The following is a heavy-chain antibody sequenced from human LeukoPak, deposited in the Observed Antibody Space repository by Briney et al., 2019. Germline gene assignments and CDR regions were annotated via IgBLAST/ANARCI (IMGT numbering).Heavy chain of an antibody. D-gene: IGHD6-13*01. V-gene: IGHV3-48*01. J-gene: IGHJ6*02. CDR1: GFTFSSYA. CDR2: ISSSSSTI. CDR3: ARAIAAAGPYYYGMDV. Sequence: GGSLRLSCAASGFTFSSYAMSWVRQAPGKGLEWVSYISSSSSTIYYADSVKGRFTISRDNAKNSLYLQMNSLRAEDTAVYYCARAIAAAGPYYYGMDVWGQGTTVTVSS.